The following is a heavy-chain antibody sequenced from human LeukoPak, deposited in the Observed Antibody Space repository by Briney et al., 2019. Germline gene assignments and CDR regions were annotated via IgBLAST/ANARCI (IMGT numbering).Heavy chain of an antibody. CDR1: GYTFTGYY. CDR2: INPNSGGT. D-gene: IGHD3-9*01. V-gene: IGHV1-2*02. Sequence: ASVKVSCKPSGYTFTGYYMHWVRQAPGQGLGGMGWINPNSGGTNYAQKFQGRVTMTRDTSISTAYMELSRLRSDDTAVYYCARAGSYDILTGYHPFDAFDIWGQGTKVTVSS. CDR3: ARAGSYDILTGYHPFDAFDI. J-gene: IGHJ3*02.